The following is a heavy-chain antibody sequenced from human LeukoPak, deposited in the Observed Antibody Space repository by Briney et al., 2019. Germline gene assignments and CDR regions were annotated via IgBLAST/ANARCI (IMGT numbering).Heavy chain of an antibody. CDR3: ARLGARQMLEC. D-gene: IGHD4-17*01. Sequence: PGGSLRLSCAASGFTFSSYAMSWVRQAPGKGLEWVANIKQDGGQIYYLDSVKGRFTVSRDNAKNSLYLQMNSLRAEDTAVYYCARLGARQMLECWGQGTLVTVSS. V-gene: IGHV3-7*01. CDR2: IKQDGGQI. J-gene: IGHJ4*02. CDR1: GFTFSSYA.